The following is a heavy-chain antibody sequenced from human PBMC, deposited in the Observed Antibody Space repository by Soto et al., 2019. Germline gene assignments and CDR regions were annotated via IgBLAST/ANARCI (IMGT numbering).Heavy chain of an antibody. CDR3: ARSPEVLAATFNWFDP. D-gene: IGHD2-15*01. J-gene: IGHJ5*02. CDR1: GYTFTSYD. CDR2: MNPNSGNT. Sequence: QVQLVQSGAEVKKPGASVKVSCKASGYTFTSYDINWVRQATGQGLEWMGWMNPNSGNTGYAQKFQGRVTMNRNTSISTAYMELSSLRSEDTAVYYCARSPEVLAATFNWFDPWGQGTLVTVSS. V-gene: IGHV1-8*01.